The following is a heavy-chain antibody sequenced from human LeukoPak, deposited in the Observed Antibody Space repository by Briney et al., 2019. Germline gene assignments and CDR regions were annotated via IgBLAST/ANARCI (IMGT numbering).Heavy chain of an antibody. V-gene: IGHV1-8*03. Sequence: GASEKVSCKASGYTFTSYDINWVRQATGQGLEWIGWMNPNGGNTGYAQKFQGRVTITRNTSISTAYMELSSLRSEDTAVYYCARRGAATESWFDPWGQGTLVTVSS. D-gene: IGHD1-26*01. CDR2: MNPNGGNT. CDR1: GYTFTSYD. CDR3: ARRGAATESWFDP. J-gene: IGHJ5*02.